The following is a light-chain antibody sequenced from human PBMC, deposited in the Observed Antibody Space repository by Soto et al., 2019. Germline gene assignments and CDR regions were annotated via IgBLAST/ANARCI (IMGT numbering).Light chain of an antibody. Sequence: AIRMTQSPSSLSASTGDRVTITCRAGQGVSSYLAWYQQIPGKAPKLLIYAASTLESGVPSRFSGSGSGTDFTLTISSLQPEDFATYYCQQYYSYPLTFGGGTKVDIK. CDR3: QQYYSYPLT. J-gene: IGKJ4*02. CDR2: AAS. V-gene: IGKV1-8*01. CDR1: QGVSSY.